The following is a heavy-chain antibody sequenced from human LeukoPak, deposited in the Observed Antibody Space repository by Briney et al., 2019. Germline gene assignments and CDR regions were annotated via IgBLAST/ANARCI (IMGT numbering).Heavy chain of an antibody. CDR3: ARAIGYCSGGSCWSGHYGMDV. D-gene: IGHD2-15*01. V-gene: IGHV3-74*01. Sequence: GGSLRLSCAASGFTFSSYWMHWVRQAPGKGLVWVSRINSDGSSTSYADSVKGRFTISRDNAKNTLYLQMNSLRAEDTAVYYCARAIGYCSGGSCWSGHYGMDVWGQGTTVTVSS. CDR2: INSDGSST. J-gene: IGHJ6*02. CDR1: GFTFSSYW.